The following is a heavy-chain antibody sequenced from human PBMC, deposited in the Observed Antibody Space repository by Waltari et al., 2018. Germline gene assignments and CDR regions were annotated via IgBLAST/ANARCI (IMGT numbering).Heavy chain of an antibody. J-gene: IGHJ3*02. CDR2: ISGSGGST. Sequence: EVQLLESGGGLVQPGGSLRLSCAASGFTFSSYAMSWVRQAPGKGLEWVSAISGSGGSTYYADSVKGRFTISRDNSKNTLYLQMNSLRAEDTAVYYCVKPTSGSYYRPDAFDIWGQGTMVTVSS. V-gene: IGHV3-23*01. CDR1: GFTFSSYA. CDR3: VKPTSGSYYRPDAFDI. D-gene: IGHD1-26*01.